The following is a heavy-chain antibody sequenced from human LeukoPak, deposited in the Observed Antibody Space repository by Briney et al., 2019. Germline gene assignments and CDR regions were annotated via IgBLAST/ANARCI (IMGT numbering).Heavy chain of an antibody. Sequence: GALRLSCAASGFTFSSYSMNWVRQAPGKGLEWVSSISSSSSYIYYADSVKGRFTISRDNAKNSLYLQMNSLRAEDTAVYYCARDYGDYVKSFDPWGQGTLVTVSS. D-gene: IGHD4-17*01. CDR3: ARDYGDYVKSFDP. CDR1: GFTFSSYS. CDR2: ISSSSSYI. V-gene: IGHV3-21*04. J-gene: IGHJ5*02.